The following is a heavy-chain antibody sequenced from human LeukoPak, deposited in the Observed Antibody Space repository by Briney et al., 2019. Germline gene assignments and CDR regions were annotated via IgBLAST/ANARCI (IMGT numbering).Heavy chain of an antibody. CDR3: ATAFYDFWSGQSQARFDP. CDR2: IYHSGST. CDR1: GYSISSGYY. J-gene: IGHJ5*02. V-gene: IGHV4-38-2*02. Sequence: PSETLSLTCTVSGYSISSGYYWGWIRQPPGKGLEWIGSIYHSGSTYYNPSLKGRVTISVDTSKNQFSLKLSSVTAADTAVYYCATAFYDFWSGQSQARFDPWGQGTLVTVSS. D-gene: IGHD3-3*01.